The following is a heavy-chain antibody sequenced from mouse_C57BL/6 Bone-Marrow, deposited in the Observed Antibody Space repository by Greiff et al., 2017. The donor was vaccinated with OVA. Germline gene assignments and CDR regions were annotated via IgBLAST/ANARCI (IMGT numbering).Heavy chain of an antibody. J-gene: IGHJ1*03. D-gene: IGHD1-1*01. CDR2: IDPSDSYT. Sequence: VQLQQPGAELVMPGASVKLSCKASGYTFTSYWMHWVKQRPGQGLEWIGEIDPSDSYTNYNQKFKGKSTLTVDKSSSTAYMQLSSLTSEDSAVYYCAREGYYGSLWYFDVWGTGTTVTVSS. V-gene: IGHV1-69*01. CDR1: GYTFTSYW. CDR3: AREGYYGSLWYFDV.